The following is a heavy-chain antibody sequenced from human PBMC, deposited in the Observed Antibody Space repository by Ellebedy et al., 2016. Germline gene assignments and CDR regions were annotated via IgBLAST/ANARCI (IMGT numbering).Heavy chain of an antibody. V-gene: IGHV4-61*01. CDR1: GGSISSSSYY. D-gene: IGHD3-10*01. Sequence: SETLSLXXSVSGGSISSSSYYWSWIRQPPGKGLEWIGYIYYSGSTNYNPSLKSRVTISVDTSKNQFSLKLSSVTTADTAVYYCARDVYMAHSGSPLGPWGQGTLVTVSS. CDR3: ARDVYMAHSGSPLGP. J-gene: IGHJ5*02. CDR2: IYYSGST.